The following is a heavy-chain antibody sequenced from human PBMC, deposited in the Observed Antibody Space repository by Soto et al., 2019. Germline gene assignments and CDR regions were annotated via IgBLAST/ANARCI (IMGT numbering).Heavy chain of an antibody. CDR2: IYYTGST. V-gene: IGHV4-31*03. J-gene: IGHJ4*02. Sequence: SETLSLTCSVPGASIRSGGYYWSWLRQSPGKGLEWIGHIYYTGSTFYSPSLKSRLTISLDTSKNQFSLDLRSVTAADTAMYYCARIEMASIKWGRGTLVTVSS. CDR1: GASIRSGGYY. CDR3: ARIEMASIK.